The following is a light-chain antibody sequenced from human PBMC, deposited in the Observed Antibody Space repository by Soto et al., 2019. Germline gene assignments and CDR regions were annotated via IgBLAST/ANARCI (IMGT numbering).Light chain of an antibody. Sequence: QSALTQPASVSGSPGQSITISCTGTSSDIGAYDYVSWYQQHPGKAPQLMIYDVSHRPSGISDRFSGSKSGSTASLTISGLQAEDEADYYCSSSTSSSPRYVFGIGTKLTVL. J-gene: IGLJ1*01. CDR1: SSDIGAYDY. CDR3: SSSTSSSPRYV. V-gene: IGLV2-14*01. CDR2: DVS.